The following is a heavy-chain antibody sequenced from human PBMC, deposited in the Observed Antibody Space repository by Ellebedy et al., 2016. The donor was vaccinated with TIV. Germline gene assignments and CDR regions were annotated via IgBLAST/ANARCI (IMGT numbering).Heavy chain of an antibody. CDR3: AKEPGYSSRE. J-gene: IGHJ4*02. D-gene: IGHD6-19*01. Sequence: GESLKISXAASGFTFSSYAMSWVRQTPGKGLDWVSAISAIGGRTYYADSVKGRFTISRDNSKNTLYLQMSSLRAEDTAVYYCAKEPGYSSREWGQGTQVTVSS. CDR2: ISAIGGRT. CDR1: GFTFSSYA. V-gene: IGHV3-23*01.